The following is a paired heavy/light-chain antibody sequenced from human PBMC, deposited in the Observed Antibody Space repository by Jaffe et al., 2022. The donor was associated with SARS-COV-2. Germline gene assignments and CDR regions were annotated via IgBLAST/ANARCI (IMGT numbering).Heavy chain of an antibody. CDR1: GYTFTSYG. V-gene: IGHV1-18*01. Sequence: QVQLVQSGAEVKKPGASVKVSCKASGYTFTSYGISWVRQAPGQGLEWMGWISAYNGNTNYAQKLQGRVTMTTDTSTSTAYMELRSLRSDDTAVYYCARDRWYHCSSTSCYGNYYYYYGMDVWGQGTTVTVSS. D-gene: IGHD2-2*01. CDR3: ARDRWYHCSSTSCYGNYYYYYGMDV. CDR2: ISAYNGNT. J-gene: IGHJ6*02.
Light chain of an antibody. CDR2: TLS. J-gene: IGKJ2*01. CDR1: QSLLDSDDGNTY. V-gene: IGKV2-40*01. Sequence: DIVMTQTPLSLPVTPGEPASISCRSSQSLLDSDDGNTYLDWYLQKPGQSPQLLIYTLSYRASGVPDRFSGSGSGTDFTLKISRVEAEDVGVYYCMQRIEFPRYTFGQGTKLEIK. CDR3: MQRIEFPRYT.